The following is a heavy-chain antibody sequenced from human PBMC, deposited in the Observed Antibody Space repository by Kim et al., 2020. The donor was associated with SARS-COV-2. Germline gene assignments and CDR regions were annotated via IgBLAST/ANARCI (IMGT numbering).Heavy chain of an antibody. CDR1: GFTFSSYG. CDR2: IWYDGSNK. V-gene: IGHV3-33*01. Sequence: GGSLRLSCAASGFTFSSYGMHWVRQAPGKGLEWVAVIWYDGSNKYYADSVKGRFTISRDNSKNTLYLQMNSLRAEDTAVYYCARGGCSTSCHLDYWGQGTLVTVSS. D-gene: IGHD2-2*01. CDR3: ARGGCSTSCHLDY. J-gene: IGHJ4*02.